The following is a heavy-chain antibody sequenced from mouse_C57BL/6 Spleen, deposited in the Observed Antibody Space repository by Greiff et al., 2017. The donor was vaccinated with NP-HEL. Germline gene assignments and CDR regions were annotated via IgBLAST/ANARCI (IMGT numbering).Heavy chain of an antibody. CDR3: ARDWDRAMDY. CDR2: IYPGDGDT. J-gene: IGHJ4*01. D-gene: IGHD4-1*01. CDR1: GYAFSSSW. V-gene: IGHV1-82*01. Sequence: QVQLQQSGPELVKPGASVKISCKASGYAFSSSWMNWVKQRPGKGLEWIGRIYPGDGDTNYNGKFKGKATLTADKSSSTAYMQLSSLTSEDSAVYFCARDWDRAMDYWGQGTSVTVSS.